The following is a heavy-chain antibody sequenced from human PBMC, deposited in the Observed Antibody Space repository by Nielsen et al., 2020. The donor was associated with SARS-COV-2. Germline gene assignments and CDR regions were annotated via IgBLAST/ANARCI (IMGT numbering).Heavy chain of an antibody. D-gene: IGHD2-15*01. CDR3: ASSGGSCYFFDY. CDR2: IFSNDEK. V-gene: IGHV2-26*01. Sequence: RQAPGKALEWLAHIFSNDEKSYSTSLKSRLTISKDTSKNQVVLTMTNMDPVDTATYYCASSGGSCYFFDYWGQGTLVTVSS. J-gene: IGHJ4*02.